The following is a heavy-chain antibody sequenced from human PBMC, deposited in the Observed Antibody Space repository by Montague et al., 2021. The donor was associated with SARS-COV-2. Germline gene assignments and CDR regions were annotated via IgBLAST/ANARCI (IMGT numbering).Heavy chain of an antibody. CDR2: INYSGST. J-gene: IGHJ4*02. CDR1: GDSMNNYY. CDR3: ARAPIYRSSWYAYFDY. Sequence: SETLSLTCTVSGDSMNNYYWSWIRQPPGKGLEWVGYINYSGSTHXNPSLQSRVTLSRDTSENQFSLRLTSVTAADTAMYFCARAPIYRSSWYAYFDYWGQGTLVTVSS. V-gene: IGHV4-59*01. D-gene: IGHD6-13*01.